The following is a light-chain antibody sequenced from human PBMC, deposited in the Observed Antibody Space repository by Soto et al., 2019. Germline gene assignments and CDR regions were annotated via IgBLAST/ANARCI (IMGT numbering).Light chain of an antibody. J-gene: IGKJ2*01. CDR1: QSVSSN. CDR3: QQYNNWPYT. CDR2: GAS. V-gene: IGKV3-15*01. Sequence: EIVMTQSPATLSVSPGERATLSCRASQSVSSNLAWYQQKPGQAPWLLIYGASTRAPGVPARFSGSGSGTEFTLTISSLQSEDFAVYYCQQYNNWPYTFGQGTKLEIK.